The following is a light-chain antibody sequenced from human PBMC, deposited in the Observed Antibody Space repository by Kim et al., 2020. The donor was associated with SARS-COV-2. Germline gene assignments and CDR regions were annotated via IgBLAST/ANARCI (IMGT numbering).Light chain of an antibody. CDR1: KDSRND. J-gene: IGKJ5*01. V-gene: IGKV1-17*01. CDR3: LQHRTSPIT. Sequence: ASVGDRATTTYRPSKDSRNDLGWYQQNPARAPKLLINCASTSQRGVPSRFSGSGSETEFTLTTNSLQPHDFATYYCLQHRTSPITFGQGTRLEIK. CDR2: CAS.